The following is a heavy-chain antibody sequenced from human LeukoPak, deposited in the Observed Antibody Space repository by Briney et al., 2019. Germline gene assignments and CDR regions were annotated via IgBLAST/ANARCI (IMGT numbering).Heavy chain of an antibody. CDR1: GYIFTGYY. Sequence: AASVKVSCKASGYIFTGYYMHWVRQAPGQGLEWMGWINPNSGSTNYAQKLQGRVTMTTDTSTSTAYMELRSLRSDDTAVYYCARSTRKGYYYGSGSYLLSLESYNWFDPWGQGTLVTVSS. V-gene: IGHV1-2*02. D-gene: IGHD3-10*01. CDR2: INPNSGST. J-gene: IGHJ5*02. CDR3: ARSTRKGYYYGSGSYLLSLESYNWFDP.